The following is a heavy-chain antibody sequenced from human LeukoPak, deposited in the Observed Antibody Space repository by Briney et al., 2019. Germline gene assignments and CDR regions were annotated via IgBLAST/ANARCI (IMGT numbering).Heavy chain of an antibody. D-gene: IGHD3-22*01. CDR3: ARERNDCYGSSGCVGDSYMDV. J-gene: IGHJ6*03. V-gene: IGHV7-4-1*02. CDR1: GYTFTSYA. Sequence: GASVKVSCKASGYTFTSYAMNWVRQAPGQGLEWMGWINTNTGNPTYAQGFTGRFVFSLDTFVSTAYLQISSLKADDTAVYYCARERNDCYGSSGCVGDSYMDVWGKGTTVTVSS. CDR2: INTNTGNP.